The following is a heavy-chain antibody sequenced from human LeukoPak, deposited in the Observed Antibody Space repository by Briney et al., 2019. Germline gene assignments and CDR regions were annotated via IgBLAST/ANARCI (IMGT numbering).Heavy chain of an antibody. J-gene: IGHJ5*02. Sequence: PGGSLRLSCAASGFTFDDYAMHWVRQAPGKGLEWVSGISWNSGSIGYADSVKGRFTISRDNAKNSLYLQMNSLRAEDMALYYCAKGPSSSWYYNWFDPWGQGTLVTVSS. D-gene: IGHD6-13*01. V-gene: IGHV3-9*03. CDR3: AKGPSSSWYYNWFDP. CDR1: GFTFDDYA. CDR2: ISWNSGSI.